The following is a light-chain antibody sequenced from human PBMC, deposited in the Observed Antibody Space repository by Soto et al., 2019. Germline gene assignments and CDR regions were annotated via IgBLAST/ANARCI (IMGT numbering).Light chain of an antibody. J-gene: IGKJ4*01. CDR2: DAS. CDR1: QTIITS. Sequence: DLQLTQSPSALSASIGDRVTITCRASQTIITSLAWYQHKPGKAPKLLIYDASVLQTGVPARFSGYASGTEFTLTITSVQPDDFATYYCQQYNSYSAPGLTFGGGTKVGIK. CDR3: QQYNSYSAPGLT. V-gene: IGKV1-5*01.